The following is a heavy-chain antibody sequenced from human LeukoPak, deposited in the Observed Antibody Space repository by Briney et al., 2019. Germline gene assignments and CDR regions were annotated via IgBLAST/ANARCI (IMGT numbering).Heavy chain of an antibody. J-gene: IGHJ4*02. CDR2: ISSTSITI. D-gene: IGHD2-21*01. Sequence: PGGSLRLSCAASGFTFSIYRMNWVRQAPGKGLEWVSYISSTSITIYYADSVKGRFTISRDNAKNSLYLQMNSLRAEDTAVYYCARNSRACDYWGQGTLVTVSS. V-gene: IGHV3-48*01. CDR1: GFTFSIYR. CDR3: ARNSRACDY.